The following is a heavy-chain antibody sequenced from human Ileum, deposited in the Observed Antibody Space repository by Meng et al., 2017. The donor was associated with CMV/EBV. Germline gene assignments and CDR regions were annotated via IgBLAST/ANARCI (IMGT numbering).Heavy chain of an antibody. V-gene: IGHV1-69*02. Sequence: KISCKASGGTFSSYTISWVRQAPGQGLEWMGRIIPILGIANYAQKFQGRVTITADKSTSTAYMELSSLRSEDTAVYYCARPFTTRGNNGMDVWGQGTTVTVSS. CDR1: GGTFSSYT. J-gene: IGHJ6*02. CDR3: ARPFTTRGNNGMDV. CDR2: IIPILGIA. D-gene: IGHD3-3*01.